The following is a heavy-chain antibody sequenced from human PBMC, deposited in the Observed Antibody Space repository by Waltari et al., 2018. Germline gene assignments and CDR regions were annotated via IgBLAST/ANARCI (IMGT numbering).Heavy chain of an antibody. D-gene: IGHD3-10*01. CDR3: TRDLYGSGGDWFDP. CDR2: IGGTHSNI. V-gene: IGHV3-21*03. J-gene: IGHJ5*02. Sequence: EERPGVSGGGLVKHGGSLTPACLASGYRLSHVHVNWGRQAPGTGLEWLSSIGGTHSNICYAESVRGRFTVSRDNSKNSLYLEMSNVRAEDTGLYYCTRDLYGSGGDWFDPWGQGTLVTVSS. CDR1: GYRLSHVH.